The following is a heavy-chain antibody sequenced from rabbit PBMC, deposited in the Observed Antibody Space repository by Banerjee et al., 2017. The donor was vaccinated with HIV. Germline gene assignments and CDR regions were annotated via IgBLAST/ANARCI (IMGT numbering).Heavy chain of an antibody. V-gene: IGHV1S47*01. CDR1: GIDFSSYG. CDR2: IYPGFDIR. CDR3: VRSGDTGDGYLFNL. Sequence: ELVESGGGLVQPGESLKLSCKASGIDFSSYGISWVRQAPGKGPEWIAYIYPGFDIRKYANCVKGRFTISSDNAQNTVFLQMTSLRAAGTAPYFCVRSGDTGDGYLFNLWGPGTLVTVS. J-gene: IGHJ4*01. D-gene: IGHD6-1*01.